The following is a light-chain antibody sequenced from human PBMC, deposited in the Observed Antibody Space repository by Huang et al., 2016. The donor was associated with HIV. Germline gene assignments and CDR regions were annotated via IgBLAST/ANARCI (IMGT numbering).Light chain of an antibody. CDR3: QQRSNWPPIT. Sequence: EIVLPQSPATLSLSPGERATLSCRASQSVSSYLAGYQQKTGQAPRLLIYDASSRATGMPARFSGSGAGTDYTLTISSLEPEDFAVYYCQQRSNWPPITFGPGTKVDIK. CDR2: DAS. J-gene: IGKJ3*01. V-gene: IGKV3-11*01. CDR1: QSVSSY.